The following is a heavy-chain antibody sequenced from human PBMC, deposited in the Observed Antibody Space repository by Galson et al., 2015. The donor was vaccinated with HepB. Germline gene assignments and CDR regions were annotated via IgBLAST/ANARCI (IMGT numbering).Heavy chain of an antibody. V-gene: IGHV1-3*01. Sequence: SVKVSCKASGYIFSYYAMHWVRQAPGQRLEWLGWINAGNGNTKYSQNFQGRVTITRDTSASTAYMELSSLRSEDTAVYYCARDRENSRGVKWFDPWGQGTLVTVSS. CDR3: ARDRENSRGVKWFDP. CDR2: INAGNGNT. D-gene: IGHD6-6*01. CDR1: GYIFSYYA. J-gene: IGHJ5*02.